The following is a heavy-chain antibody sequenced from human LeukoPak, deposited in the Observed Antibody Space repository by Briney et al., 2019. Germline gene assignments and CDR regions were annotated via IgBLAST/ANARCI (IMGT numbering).Heavy chain of an antibody. J-gene: IGHJ5*02. CDR3: AKDQGYYYGSGSSGRFDP. V-gene: IGHV3-23*01. D-gene: IGHD3-10*01. Sequence: GSLRLSCAASGFTFSSYAMSWVRQAPGKGLEWVSAISGSGGSTYYADSVKGRFTISRDNSKNTLYLQMNSLRAEDTAVYYCAKDQGYYYGSGSSGRFDPWGQGTLVTVSS. CDR1: GFTFSSYA. CDR2: ISGSGGST.